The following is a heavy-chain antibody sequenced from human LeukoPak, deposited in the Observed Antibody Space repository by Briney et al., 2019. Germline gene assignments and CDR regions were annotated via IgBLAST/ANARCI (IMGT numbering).Heavy chain of an antibody. CDR3: ARGWDGVEMTARHAFDI. V-gene: IGHV1-69*04. CDR2: IIPVLDIV. D-gene: IGHD5-24*01. Sequence: ASVKVSCKASGYTFTTYAINWVRQAPGQGLEWMGRIIPVLDIVFYAQKFQGRVTITADRFTTTAYMELSSLRSEDTAMYYCARGWDGVEMTARHAFDIWGQGTLVTVSS. CDR1: GYTFTTYA. J-gene: IGHJ3*02.